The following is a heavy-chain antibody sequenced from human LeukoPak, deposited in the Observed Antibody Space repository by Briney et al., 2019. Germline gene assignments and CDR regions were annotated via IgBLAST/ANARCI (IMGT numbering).Heavy chain of an antibody. D-gene: IGHD2-15*01. CDR2: MSGSGGST. V-gene: IGHV3-23*01. J-gene: IGHJ4*02. CDR3: AREYCSGGSCYHDY. Sequence: AMSGSGGSTYYADSVKGRFTISRDNSKNTLYLQMNSLRAEDTAVYYCAREYCSGGSCYHDYWGQGTLVTVSS.